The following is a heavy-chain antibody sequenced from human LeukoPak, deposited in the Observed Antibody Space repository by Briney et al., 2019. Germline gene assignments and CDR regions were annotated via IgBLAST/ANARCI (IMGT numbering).Heavy chain of an antibody. Sequence: GGSLRLSCAASGXIFSNYGMHWVRQAPGKRLEWVAVIWNDGSETFHADSVKGRFRIARDNSKNTLYLQMNSLRAEDTAVYFCARDMGRAWYGPPDYWGQGTLVTVSS. CDR3: ARDMGRAWYGPPDY. CDR2: IWNDGSET. D-gene: IGHD6-13*01. V-gene: IGHV3-33*01. J-gene: IGHJ4*02. CDR1: GXIFSNYG.